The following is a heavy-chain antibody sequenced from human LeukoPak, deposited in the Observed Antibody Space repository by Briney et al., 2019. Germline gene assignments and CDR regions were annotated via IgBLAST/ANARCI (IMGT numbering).Heavy chain of an antibody. Sequence: GGSLRLSCAVSGFTFRTYWMHWVRQVPGEGLVWVSRINEDGSITNYADSVKGRFSISRDNAKSTLYLRMNSLRAEDTAVYYCGRDLGGRSGYWGQGTLVTVSS. D-gene: IGHD1-26*01. CDR2: INEDGSIT. CDR1: GFTFRTYW. CDR3: GRDLGGRSGY. V-gene: IGHV3-74*01. J-gene: IGHJ4*02.